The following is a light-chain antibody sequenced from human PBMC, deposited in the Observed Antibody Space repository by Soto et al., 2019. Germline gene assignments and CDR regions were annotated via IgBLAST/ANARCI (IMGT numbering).Light chain of an antibody. CDR2: DTS. CDR3: QQRSNWPPT. V-gene: IGKV3-11*01. CDR1: QSVSSY. J-gene: IGKJ4*01. Sequence: ELVLTQSPGTLSLSPGERATLSCRASQSVSSYLAWYQQKPGQAPRLLIYDTSNRATGIPARFSGSGSGTDFTLTISSLEPEDFAVYYCQQRSNWPPTFGGGTKVDIK.